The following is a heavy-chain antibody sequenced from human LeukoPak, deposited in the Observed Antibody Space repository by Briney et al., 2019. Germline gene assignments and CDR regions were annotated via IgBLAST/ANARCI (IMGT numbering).Heavy chain of an antibody. CDR3: AREYCGGDCYLDY. CDR1: GGSISSGDYY. V-gene: IGHV4-30-4*01. D-gene: IGHD2-21*02. CDR2: IYYSGST. J-gene: IGHJ4*02. Sequence: SQTLSLTCTVSGGSISSGDYYWSWIRQPPGKGLGWIGYIYYSGSTYYNPSLKSRVTISVDTSKNQFSLKLSSVTAADTAVYYCAREYCGGDCYLDYWGQGTLVTVSS.